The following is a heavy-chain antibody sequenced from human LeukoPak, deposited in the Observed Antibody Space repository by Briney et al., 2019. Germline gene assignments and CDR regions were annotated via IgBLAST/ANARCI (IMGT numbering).Heavy chain of an antibody. J-gene: IGHJ4*02. V-gene: IGHV4-34*01. CDR3: ARGRVVGATFDY. Sequence: SETLSLTCAVYGGSFSGYYWSWIRQPPGKGLEWIGEINHSGSTNYNPSLKSRVTISVDTSKNQFSLKLSSVTAADTAVCYCARGRVVGATFDYWGQGTLVTVSS. CDR1: GGSFSGYY. CDR2: INHSGST. D-gene: IGHD1-26*01.